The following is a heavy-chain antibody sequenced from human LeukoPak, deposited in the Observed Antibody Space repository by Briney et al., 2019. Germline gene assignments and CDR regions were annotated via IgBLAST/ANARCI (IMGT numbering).Heavy chain of an antibody. CDR1: GYTFTSYD. Sequence: ASVKVSCKASGYTFTSYDINWVRQATGQGLEWMGWMNPNSGNTGYAQKFQGRVTMTRNTSISTAYMELSSLRSEDTAVYYCGSPPVGHNASFPPWAQGPLVTVSS. CDR2: MNPNSGNT. D-gene: IGHD1-26*01. CDR3: GSPPVGHNASFPP. V-gene: IGHV1-8*01. J-gene: IGHJ5*02.